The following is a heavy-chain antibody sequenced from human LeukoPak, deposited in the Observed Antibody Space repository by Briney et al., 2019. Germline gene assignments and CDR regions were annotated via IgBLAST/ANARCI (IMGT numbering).Heavy chain of an antibody. CDR1: GYTFTSYG. V-gene: IGHV1-18*01. J-gene: IGHJ6*03. CDR2: ISAYNGNT. D-gene: IGHD6-6*01. CDR3: ATSSSKINYYYYMDV. Sequence: ASVKVSCKASGYTFTSYGISWVRQAPGQGLEWMGWISAYNGNTNYAQKLQGRVTMTTDTSTSTAYMELRSLRSDDTAVYYCATSSSKINYYYYMDVWGKGTTVTISS.